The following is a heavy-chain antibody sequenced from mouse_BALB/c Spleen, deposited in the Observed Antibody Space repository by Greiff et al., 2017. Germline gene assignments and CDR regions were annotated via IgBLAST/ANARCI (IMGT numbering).Heavy chain of an antibody. CDR2: IYPGDGDT. CDR3: ARNFYYGNYDYAMDY. Sequence: QVQLKESGAELARPGASVKLSCKASGYTFTSYWMQWVKQRPGQGLEWIGAIYPGDGDTRYTQKFKGKATLTADKSSSTAYMQLSSLASEDSAVYYCARNFYYGNYDYAMDYWGQGTSVTVSS. CDR1: GYTFTSYW. V-gene: IGHV1-87*01. D-gene: IGHD2-1*01. J-gene: IGHJ4*01.